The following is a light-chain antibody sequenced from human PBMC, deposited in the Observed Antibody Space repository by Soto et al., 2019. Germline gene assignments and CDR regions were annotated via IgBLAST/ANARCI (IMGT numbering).Light chain of an antibody. CDR1: QSVRSSD. Sequence: PGERATLSCRASQSVRSSDLDWYQQKVGQPPRLLIYDASSRATGVPARFSGSGSGTDFTLTISRLEPEDFAVYYCQQYGYSPLTFGGGTMVEIK. CDR3: QQYGYSPLT. CDR2: DAS. J-gene: IGKJ4*01. V-gene: IGKV3-20*01.